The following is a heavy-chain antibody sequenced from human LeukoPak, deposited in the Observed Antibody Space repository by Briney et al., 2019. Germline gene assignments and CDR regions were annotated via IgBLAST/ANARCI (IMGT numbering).Heavy chain of an antibody. D-gene: IGHD4-17*01. J-gene: IGHJ4*02. V-gene: IGHV1-69*05. CDR1: GGTFTSYA. Sequence: SGKVSCTASGGTFTSYAISGVWHAPGQGRERMGGITPIFGTANNAHKFQGRVTITTDESTSTAYMELSSLRSEDTDVYYCARYGDFGFDYWGQGTLVTVSS. CDR2: ITPIFGTA. CDR3: ARYGDFGFDY.